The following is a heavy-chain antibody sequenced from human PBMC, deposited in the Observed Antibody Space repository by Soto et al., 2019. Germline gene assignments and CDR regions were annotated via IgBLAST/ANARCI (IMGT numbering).Heavy chain of an antibody. CDR2: ISGSGGST. CDR3: AKVFPYTYYDILTGYYRWEYFDY. CDR1: GFTFSRHG. D-gene: IGHD3-9*01. V-gene: IGHV3-23*01. Sequence: PGGSLRLSCVASGFTFSRHGLSWVRQAPGKGLEWVSAISGSGGSTYYADSVKGRFTISRDNSKNTLYLQMNSLRAEDTAVYYCAKVFPYTYYDILTGYYRWEYFDYWGQGTLVTVSS. J-gene: IGHJ4*02.